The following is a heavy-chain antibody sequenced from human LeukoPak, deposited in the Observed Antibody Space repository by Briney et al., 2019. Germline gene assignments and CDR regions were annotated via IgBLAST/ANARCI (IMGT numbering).Heavy chain of an antibody. CDR2: IDWDDDK. CDR3: ARIRGGGSLLDY. V-gene: IGHV2-70*11. CDR1: GFSLSTSGMC. Sequence: SVPTLVKPTQTLTLTCTFSGFSLSTSGMCVSWIRQPPGKALEWLARIDWDDDKYYSTSLKTRLTISKDTSKNQVVLTMTNRDPLDTATYYCARIRGGGSLLDYWGQGTLVTVSS. J-gene: IGHJ4*02. D-gene: IGHD1-26*01.